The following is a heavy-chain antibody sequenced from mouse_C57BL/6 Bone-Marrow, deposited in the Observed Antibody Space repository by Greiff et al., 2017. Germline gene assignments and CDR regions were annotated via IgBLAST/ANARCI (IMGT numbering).Heavy chain of an antibody. CDR1: GFNIKDDY. CDR3: TTGNFDY. CDR2: IDPENGDT. Sequence: EVQLQQSGAELVRPGASVKLSCTASGFNIKDDYMHWVKQRPEQGLEWIGWIDPENGDTEYASKFQGKATITADTSSNPAYLQLSSLTSEDTAVYYCTTGNFDYWGQGTTLTVSS. J-gene: IGHJ2*01. V-gene: IGHV14-4*01.